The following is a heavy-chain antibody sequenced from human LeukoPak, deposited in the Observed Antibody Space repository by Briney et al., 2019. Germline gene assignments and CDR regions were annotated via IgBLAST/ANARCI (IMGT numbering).Heavy chain of an antibody. V-gene: IGHV3-48*04. D-gene: IGHD4-17*01. CDR3: ARDRANGDYSSFDY. CDR1: GFTFSSYG. Sequence: GGSLRLSCAASGFTFSSYGMNWVRQAPGKGLEWVSYISSSSSTIYYADSVKGRFTISRDNAKNSLYLQMNSLRAEDTAVYYCARDRANGDYSSFDYWGQGTLVTVSS. J-gene: IGHJ4*02. CDR2: ISSSSSTI.